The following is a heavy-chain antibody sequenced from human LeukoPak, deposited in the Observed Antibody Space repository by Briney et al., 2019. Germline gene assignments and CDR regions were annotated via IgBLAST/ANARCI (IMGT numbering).Heavy chain of an antibody. CDR1: GDSVSSDSAA. V-gene: IGHV6-1*01. CDR2: TYYRSRWFN. CDR3: AREAITRGLLDF. Sequence: SQTLSLTCAISGDSVSSDSAAWNWIRQSPSRGLEWLGRTYYRSRWFNDYAVSVQSRITISPDTSKNQFSLQLNSMTPEDTAVYYCAREAITRGLLDFWGQGTLVTVSS. D-gene: IGHD5-12*01. J-gene: IGHJ4*02.